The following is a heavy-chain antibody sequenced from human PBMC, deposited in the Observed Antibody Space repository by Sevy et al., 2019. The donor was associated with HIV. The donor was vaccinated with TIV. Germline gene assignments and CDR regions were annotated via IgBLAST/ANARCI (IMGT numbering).Heavy chain of an antibody. CDR1: GGSISSYY. V-gene: IGHV4-59*01. CDR3: ARAPTAMVFFDY. J-gene: IGHJ4*02. Sequence: SETLSLTCTVSGGSISSYYWSWIRQPPGKGLEWIGYIYYSGSTNYNPSLKSRVTISVDTSKNKFSLMLSSVTAADTAVYYCARAPTAMVFFDYWGQGTLVTVSS. CDR2: IYYSGST. D-gene: IGHD5-18*01.